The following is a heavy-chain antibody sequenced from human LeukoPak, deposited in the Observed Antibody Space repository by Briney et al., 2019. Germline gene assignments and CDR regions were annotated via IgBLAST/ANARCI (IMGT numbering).Heavy chain of an antibody. CDR2: ISSSSSTI. D-gene: IGHD2-2*01. V-gene: IGHV3-48*01. Sequence: GGSLRHSCAASGFTFSSYSMNWVRQAPGKGLEWASYISSSSSTIYYADSVKGRFTISRDNAKNSLYLQMNSLRAEDTAVYYCARDGGIVVVPAATYFDYWGQGTLVTVSS. J-gene: IGHJ4*02. CDR3: ARDGGIVVVPAATYFDY. CDR1: GFTFSSYS.